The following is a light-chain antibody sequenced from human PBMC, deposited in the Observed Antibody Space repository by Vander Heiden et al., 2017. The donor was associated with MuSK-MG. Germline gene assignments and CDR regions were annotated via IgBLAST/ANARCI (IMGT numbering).Light chain of an antibody. CDR3: QSYDSSLSGVV. Sequence: QSVMTQPPSVSGAPGQRVNIPCTGSSSNIGAGYDVHWYHQLPGTAPKLLIYGNSNRPSGVPDRFSGSKSGTSASLAITGLQAEDEADDYCQSYDSSLSGVVFGGGTKLTVL. CDR1: SSNIGAGYD. J-gene: IGLJ2*01. CDR2: GNS. V-gene: IGLV1-40*01.